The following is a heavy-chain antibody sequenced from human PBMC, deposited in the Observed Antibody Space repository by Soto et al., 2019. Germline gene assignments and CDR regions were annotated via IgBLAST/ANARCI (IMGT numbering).Heavy chain of an antibody. CDR2: IIPVFGTA. Sequence: QVQLVQSGAEVKKPGSSVRVSCKASGGTLRNYGISWVRQAPGQGLEWMGGIIPVFGTANYAQKFQGRVTITADESTSTVYMDVTSLRSEDTAVYCCSRGDATKIVVTTYYGMDVWGQGTTVTVSS. CDR1: GGTLRNYG. D-gene: IGHD4-17*01. CDR3: SRGDATKIVVTTYYGMDV. V-gene: IGHV1-69*12. J-gene: IGHJ6*02.